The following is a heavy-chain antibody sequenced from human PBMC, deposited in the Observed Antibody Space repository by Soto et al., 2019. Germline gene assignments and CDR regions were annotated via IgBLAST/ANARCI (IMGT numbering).Heavy chain of an antibody. V-gene: IGHV4-39*01. CDR3: ARLEGLATISYYFDF. J-gene: IGHJ4*02. D-gene: IGHD3-9*01. CDR1: GDSINSDKYY. CDR2: IYFRGNT. Sequence: PSETLSLTCSVSGDSINSDKYYWGWIRQPPGKGLEWIGSIYFRGNTYYNPSLQTRVTISLDKSKSQFSLKLNPVTAADSAVYLCARLEGLATISYYFDFWGQGALVTVSS.